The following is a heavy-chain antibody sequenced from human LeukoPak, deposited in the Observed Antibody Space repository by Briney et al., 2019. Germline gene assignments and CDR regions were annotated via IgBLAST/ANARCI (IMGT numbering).Heavy chain of an antibody. CDR1: GFTVSSNY. D-gene: IGHD6-13*01. CDR3: AVREIAAAGTGFGY. CDR2: IYSGGST. Sequence: GGSLRLSCAASGFTVSSNYMSWVRQAPGKGLEWVSVIYSGGSTYYADSVKGRFTISRHNSKNTLYLQMNSLRAEDTAVYYCAVREIAAAGTGFGYWGQGTLVTVSS. V-gene: IGHV3-53*04. J-gene: IGHJ4*02.